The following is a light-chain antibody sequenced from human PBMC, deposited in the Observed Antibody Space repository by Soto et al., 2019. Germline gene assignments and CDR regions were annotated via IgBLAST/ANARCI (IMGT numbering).Light chain of an antibody. V-gene: IGKV3-20*01. CDR3: QQYGSSVFT. Sequence: EIVLTQSPGTLSLSPGERATLSCRASQSVNNNYLAWYQQKPGQAPRLLIYGASNRATGIPARFSGSGSGTDFTLTVSRLEPEDFAVYYCQQYGSSVFTFGPGTKVDI. CDR1: QSVNNNY. CDR2: GAS. J-gene: IGKJ3*01.